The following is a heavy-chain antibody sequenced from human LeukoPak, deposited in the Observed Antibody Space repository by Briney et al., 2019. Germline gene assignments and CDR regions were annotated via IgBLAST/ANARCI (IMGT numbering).Heavy chain of an antibody. CDR1: GFTFSSYG. CDR3: ARILRYFDWPGSWYFDL. Sequence: GGSLRLSCAASGFTFSSYGMHWVRQAPGKGLEWVAAISYDGSNNYYADSVKGRFTISRDNSKNTLYLQMNSLRAEDTAVYYCARILRYFDWPGSWYFDLWSRGTLVTVSS. V-gene: IGHV3-30*03. J-gene: IGHJ2*01. CDR2: ISYDGSNN. D-gene: IGHD3-9*01.